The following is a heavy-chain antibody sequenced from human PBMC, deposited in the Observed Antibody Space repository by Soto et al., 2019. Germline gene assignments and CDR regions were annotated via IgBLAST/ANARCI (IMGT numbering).Heavy chain of an antibody. CDR3: ASHGYSYGGGYFVY. V-gene: IGHV3-66*04. J-gene: IGHJ4*02. CDR1: GFTVSSNY. D-gene: IGHD5-18*01. CDR2: IYSGGSA. Sequence: EVQLVESGGGLVQPGGSLRLSCAASGFTVSSNYMSWVRQAPGKGLEWVSVIYSGGSAYYADSVKGRFTISRDNSKNTLFLQMPSLRAEDTAVSYCASHGYSYGGGYFVYWGQGTLVTVSS.